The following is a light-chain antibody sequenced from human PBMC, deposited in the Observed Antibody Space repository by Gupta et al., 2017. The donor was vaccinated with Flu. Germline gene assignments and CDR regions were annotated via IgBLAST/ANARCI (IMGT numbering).Light chain of an antibody. CDR2: DAS. CDR3: QQRSKRPPGLT. V-gene: IGKV3-11*01. J-gene: IGKJ3*01. Sequence: VLTQSPATLSLSPGETATLSCRASQSVGGYLVWYQQKPGQAPRLLMYDASNRATGVPPRFSGSGSGTDFTLTISNLEPEDVAVYYCQQRSKRPPGLTFGPGTRVNI. CDR1: QSVGGY.